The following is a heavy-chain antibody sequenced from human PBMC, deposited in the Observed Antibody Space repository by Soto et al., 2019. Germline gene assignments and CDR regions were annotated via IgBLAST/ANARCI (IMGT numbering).Heavy chain of an antibody. Sequence: QVQLVQSGAEVKKPGSSVKVSCKASAGTFSSYAISWVRQAPGQGLAWLGGIIPIFGTANYAQKFQGRVTITADESTSTAYMERSSLGSEDTAVYYCARGSTGLISFYYYYGMDVWGHGATVTVSS. CDR2: IIPIFGTA. J-gene: IGHJ6*02. V-gene: IGHV1-69*01. CDR3: ARGSTGLISFYYYYGMDV. D-gene: IGHD4-4*01. CDR1: AGTFSSYA.